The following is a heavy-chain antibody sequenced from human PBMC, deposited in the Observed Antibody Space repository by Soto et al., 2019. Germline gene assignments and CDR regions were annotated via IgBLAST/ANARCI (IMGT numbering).Heavy chain of an antibody. Sequence: DSVKVSCKVSGYTLTEISMHWVRQALGKALERMGGFDPEDGEKVYALKFQGRVTMTEDTSTDTAYMELSRLRSDDTAVYWCPADKGRDIDTWAGFGWGQGTLVTVSS. CDR2: FDPEDGEK. J-gene: IGHJ4*02. D-gene: IGHD3-9*01. CDR1: GYTLTEIS. V-gene: IGHV1-24*01. CDR3: PADKGRDIDTWAGFG.